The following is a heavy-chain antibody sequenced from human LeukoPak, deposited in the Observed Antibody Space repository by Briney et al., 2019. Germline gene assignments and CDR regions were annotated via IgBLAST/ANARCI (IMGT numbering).Heavy chain of an antibody. J-gene: IGHJ4*02. CDR2: TYYRSKWYN. D-gene: IGHD3-10*01. CDR1: GDSVSSNSAA. Sequence: SQTLSLTCAISGDSVSSNSAAWNWIRQSPSRGLEWLGRTYYRSKWYNDYAVSVKSRITINPDTSKNQFSLQLNSVTPEDMAVYYCSKTDGDYGSGSYQNWGQGTLVTVSS. CDR3: SKTDGDYGSGSYQN. V-gene: IGHV6-1*01.